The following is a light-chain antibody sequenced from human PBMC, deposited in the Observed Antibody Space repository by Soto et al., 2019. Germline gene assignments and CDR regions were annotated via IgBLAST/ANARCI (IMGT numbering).Light chain of an antibody. CDR2: GAS. V-gene: IGKV3-20*01. J-gene: IGKJ3*01. CDR3: QHHGGSPLFT. CDR1: QSVDRY. Sequence: EIVLTQSPGTLSLSPGERATLSCRASQSVDRYLTWYQQKPGQAPRLLIYGASSRATGIPDRFSGSGSGTDFTLTISRLEPEDFAVYYCQHHGGSPLFTFGPGTRVDIK.